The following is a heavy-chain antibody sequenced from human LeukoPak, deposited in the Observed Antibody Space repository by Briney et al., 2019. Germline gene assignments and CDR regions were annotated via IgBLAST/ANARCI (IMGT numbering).Heavy chain of an antibody. Sequence: GGSLRLSCAASGFTFSSYWMHWVRQAPGKGLVWVSRINSDESSTSYADSVKGRFTISRHNAKNTLYLQMNSLRAEDTAVYYCARDYYDSSELDYWGQGTLVTVSS. V-gene: IGHV3-74*01. CDR1: GFTFSSYW. J-gene: IGHJ4*02. CDR3: ARDYYDSSELDY. CDR2: INSDESST. D-gene: IGHD3-22*01.